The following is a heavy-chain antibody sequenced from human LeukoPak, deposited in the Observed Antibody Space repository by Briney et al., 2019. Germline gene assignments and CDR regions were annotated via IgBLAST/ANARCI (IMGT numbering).Heavy chain of an antibody. V-gene: IGHV3-30*18. J-gene: IGHJ2*01. CDR2: MSDDGRNK. CDR1: GFRFGNYD. Sequence: HPGGSLSLFCAASGFRFGNYDMHWVRQAPGKGLEWVAVMSDDGRNKYYADSVRGRFTISRDNSKNMLYLQMNNLRPEDTAVYHCAKDTDTATIIYWYSDFYCRGNLVTVSS. D-gene: IGHD5-18*01. CDR3: AKDTDTATIIYWYSDF.